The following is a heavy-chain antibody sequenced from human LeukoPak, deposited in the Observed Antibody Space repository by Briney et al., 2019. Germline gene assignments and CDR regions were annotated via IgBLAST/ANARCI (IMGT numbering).Heavy chain of an antibody. CDR2: ISVDNGDT. CDR1: GYTFANYA. CDR3: ARANCAGDCYLKH. D-gene: IGHD2-21*02. V-gene: IGHV1-18*01. J-gene: IGHJ4*02. Sequence: ASVKVSCKASGYTFANYAITWVRQAPGQGLEYMGWISVDNGDTNDAQMLQGRVTMTTDTSTNTAYMELRSLRSDDTAVYYCARANCAGDCYLKHWGQGTLVTVSS.